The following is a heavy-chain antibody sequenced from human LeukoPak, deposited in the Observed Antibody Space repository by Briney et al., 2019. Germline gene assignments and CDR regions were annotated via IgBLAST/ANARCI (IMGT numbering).Heavy chain of an antibody. J-gene: IGHJ4*02. CDR3: ARQGYYYDSSGYYSFGF. CDR2: IYYSGST. D-gene: IGHD3-22*01. V-gene: IGHV4-39*01. Sequence: PSETLSLTCTVSGGSISSGGNYWSWIRQHPGKGLEWIGYIYYSGSTYYNPSLKSRVTISVDTSENQFSLKLSSVTAADTAVYYCARQGYYYDSSGYYSFGFWGQGTLVTVSS. CDR1: GGSISSGGNY.